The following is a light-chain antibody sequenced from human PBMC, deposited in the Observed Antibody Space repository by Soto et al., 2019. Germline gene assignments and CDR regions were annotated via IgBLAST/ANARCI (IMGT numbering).Light chain of an antibody. Sequence: EIVLTQSPGTLSLSPGERATLSCRASQSINNKYLAWYQQEPGQTPRLLIHGVSIRATGIPDRFSGSGSVTDFTLTISRLEPEDFAVYYCQLYSGSPWTFGQGTKVDIK. J-gene: IGKJ1*01. CDR2: GVS. V-gene: IGKV3-20*01. CDR3: QLYSGSPWT. CDR1: QSINNKY.